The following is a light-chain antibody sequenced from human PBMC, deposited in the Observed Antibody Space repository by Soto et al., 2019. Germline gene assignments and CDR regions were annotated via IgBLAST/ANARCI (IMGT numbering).Light chain of an antibody. V-gene: IGLV1-44*01. J-gene: IGLJ2*01. Sequence: QSVLTQPPSASGTPGQRVTISCSGSSSNIGSNTVNWYQQLPGTAPKLLIYSSNQRPSGVPDRFSGSKSGTSASLAISGLQSEDEADYYCAAWDDSLKGPLFGGGTKLTVL. CDR2: SSN. CDR1: SSNIGSNT. CDR3: AAWDDSLKGPL.